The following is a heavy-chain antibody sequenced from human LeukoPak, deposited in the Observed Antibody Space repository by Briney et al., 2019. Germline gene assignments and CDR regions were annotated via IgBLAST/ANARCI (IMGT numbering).Heavy chain of an antibody. V-gene: IGHV3-23*01. CDR1: GFTFSSYA. Sequence: PGGSLRLSCAASGFTFSSYAMSWVRQAPGKGLEWVSAISGSGGSTYYADSVKGRFTISRDNSKNTLYLQMNSLRAEDTAVYYCAKNIAAAGTGARYYFDYWGQGTLVTVSS. CDR3: AKNIAAAGTGARYYFDY. D-gene: IGHD6-13*01. J-gene: IGHJ4*02. CDR2: ISGSGGST.